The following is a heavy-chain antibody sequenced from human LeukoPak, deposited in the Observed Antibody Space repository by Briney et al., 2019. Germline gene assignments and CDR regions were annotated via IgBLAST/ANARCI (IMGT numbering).Heavy chain of an antibody. CDR1: GYSFTKYG. V-gene: IGHV1-18*01. CDR3: ARDPSNSSGWGAFFDY. D-gene: IGHD6-19*01. Sequence: GASVKVSCKASGYSFTKYGISWVRQAPGQGLEWMGWISAYNGDTEYAQKVQGRVTMTTDTSTTTAYMELRSLRSDDTAVYYCARDPSNSSGWGAFFDYWGQGTLVTVSS. J-gene: IGHJ4*02. CDR2: ISAYNGDT.